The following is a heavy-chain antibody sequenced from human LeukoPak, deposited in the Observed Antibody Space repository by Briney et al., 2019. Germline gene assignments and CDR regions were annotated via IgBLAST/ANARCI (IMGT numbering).Heavy chain of an antibody. Sequence: GGSLRLSCAASGFTVSSNYMSWVRQAPGKGLEWVSVIYSGGSTYYADSVKGRFTISRDNSKNTLYLQMNSLRAEDTAVYYCARDASGYSYDINFDYWGQGTLVTVSS. D-gene: IGHD5-18*01. CDR3: ARDASGYSYDINFDY. J-gene: IGHJ4*02. CDR1: GFTVSSNY. V-gene: IGHV3-66*02. CDR2: IYSGGST.